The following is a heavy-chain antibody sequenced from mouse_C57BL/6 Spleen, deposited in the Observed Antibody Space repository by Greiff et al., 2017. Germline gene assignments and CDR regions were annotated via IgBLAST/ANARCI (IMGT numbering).Heavy chain of an antibody. CDR2: ISSGSSTI. CDR3: ARMYYGPYWSFDV. J-gene: IGHJ1*03. V-gene: IGHV5-17*01. D-gene: IGHD1-1*01. CDR1: GFTFSDYG. Sequence: EVKLMESGGGLVKPGGSLKLSCAASGFTFSDYGMHWVRQAPEKGLEWVAYISSGSSTIYYADTVKGRFTISRDNAKNTLFLQMTSLRSEDTAMYYCARMYYGPYWSFDVWGTGTTVTVSS.